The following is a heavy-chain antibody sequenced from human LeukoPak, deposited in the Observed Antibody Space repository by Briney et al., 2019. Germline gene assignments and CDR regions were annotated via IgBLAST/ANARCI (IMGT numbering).Heavy chain of an antibody. V-gene: IGHV4-59*01. CDR2: IYYSGST. CDR3: ARSQRAVVLRYFASGGFDP. D-gene: IGHD3-9*01. CDR1: GGSISSYY. J-gene: IGHJ5*02. Sequence: SETLSLTCTVSGGSISSYYWSWIRQPPGKGLEWVGYIYYSGSTNYNPSLKSRVTISVDTSKNQFSLKLSSVTAADTAVYYCARSQRAVVLRYFASGGFDPWGQGTLVTVSS.